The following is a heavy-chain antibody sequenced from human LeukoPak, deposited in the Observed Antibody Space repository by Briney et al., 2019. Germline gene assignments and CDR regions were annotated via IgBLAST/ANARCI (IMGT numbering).Heavy chain of an antibody. CDR1: GFTFSDYY. CDR2: ISSSGTI. J-gene: IGHJ4*02. V-gene: IGHV3-11*04. Sequence: GGSLRLSCAASGFTFSDYYMSWIRQAPGKGLEWVSYISSSGTIYNADSVKGRLTISRDNAKNSLYLQMNSLRAEDTAVYYCARDSIAARYYFDYWGQGTLVTVSS. D-gene: IGHD6-6*01. CDR3: ARDSIAARYYFDY.